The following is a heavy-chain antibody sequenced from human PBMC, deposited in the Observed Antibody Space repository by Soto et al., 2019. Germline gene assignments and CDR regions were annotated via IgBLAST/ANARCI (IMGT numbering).Heavy chain of an antibody. J-gene: IGHJ4*02. V-gene: IGHV3-30-3*01. D-gene: IGHD3-22*01. CDR3: ARDRVYYYDNSGYYNFDY. CDR1: GFTFSNYA. Sequence: QVQLVESGGGVVQPGRSQRVSCAASGFTFSNYAMHWVRQAPGKGLEWVAVVSYDGSKQFYADSVEGRFTISRDSSKSTLYLHMDNLRDEDTAVYYCARDRVYYYDNSGYYNFDYWGQGTLVTVSS. CDR2: VSYDGSKQ.